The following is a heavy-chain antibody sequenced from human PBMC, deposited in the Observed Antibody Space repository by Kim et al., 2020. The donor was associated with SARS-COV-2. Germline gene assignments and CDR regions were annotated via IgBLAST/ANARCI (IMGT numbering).Heavy chain of an antibody. CDR1: GFTFSSYA. CDR2: ISGSGGST. V-gene: IGHV3-23*01. CDR3: SNDSKGSEFWSGYFTDLGGSFEYGMDV. J-gene: IGHJ6*02. D-gene: IGHD3-3*01. Sequence: GGSLRLSCAASGFTFSSYAMSWVRQAPGKGLEWVSAISGSGGSTYYADSVKGRFTISRDNSKNTLYLQMNSLRAEDTAVYYCSNDSKGSEFWSGYFTDLGGSFEYGMDVWGQGTTDTVSS.